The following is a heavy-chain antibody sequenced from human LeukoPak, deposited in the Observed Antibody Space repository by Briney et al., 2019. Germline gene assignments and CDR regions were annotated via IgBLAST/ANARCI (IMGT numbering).Heavy chain of an antibody. D-gene: IGHD1-1*01. J-gene: IGHJ4*02. CDR3: VKITSVTGGDC. CDR1: GFTFSAYA. CDR2: ISNDGSRS. Sequence: GGSLRLSCSASGFTFSAYAMYWVRQAPGKGLEYVSGISNDGSRSFYADSVKGRFIIYRDNSKNTLYLQMSSLRAEDTALYYCVKITSVTGGDCWGQGTRLTVSS. V-gene: IGHV3-64D*09.